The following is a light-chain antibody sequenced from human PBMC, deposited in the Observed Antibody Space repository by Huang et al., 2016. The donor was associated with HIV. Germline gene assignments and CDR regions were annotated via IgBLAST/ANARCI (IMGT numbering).Light chain of an antibody. CDR3: PQYYSSPFT. V-gene: IGKV4-1*01. J-gene: IGKJ3*01. CDR1: QSILYSSTDKSY. Sequence: DIVMTQSPDSLAVSLGERATINCKSSQSILYSSTDKSYLAWYHQKPGQPPKLLIYWASTRESGVPDRFSGSGSGTDFTLTISSLQAEDVAVYYCPQYYSSPFTFGPGTKVDIK. CDR2: WAS.